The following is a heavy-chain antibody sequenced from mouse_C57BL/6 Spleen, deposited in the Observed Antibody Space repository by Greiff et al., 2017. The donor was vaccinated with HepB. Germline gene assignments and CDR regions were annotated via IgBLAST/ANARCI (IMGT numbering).Heavy chain of an antibody. J-gene: IGHJ3*01. V-gene: IGHV5-15*01. CDR1: GFTFSDYG. CDR2: ISNLVYSI. D-gene: IGHD2-2*01. Sequence: EVKLMESGGGLVQPGGSLKLSCAASGFTFSDYGMAWVRQAPRKGPEWVAFISNLVYSIYYADTVTGRFTISRENAKNTLYLEMSSLRSEDTAMYYCARPRDYGYDVGFAYWGQGTLVTVSA. CDR3: ARPRDYGYDVGFAY.